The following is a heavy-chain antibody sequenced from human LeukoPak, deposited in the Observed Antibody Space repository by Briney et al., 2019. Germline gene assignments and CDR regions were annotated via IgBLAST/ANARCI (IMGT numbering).Heavy chain of an antibody. CDR3: ARGKYGGYFIDY. CDR2: IWYDGSNK. CDR1: GFTFSNYG. Sequence: GGSLRLSCAASGFTFSNYGMHWVRQAPGKGLEWVAVIWYDGSNKYYGDSVKGRFTISRDNSKNTLYLQMTSLRAEDTAVYYCARGKYGGYFIDYWGQGTLVTVSS. V-gene: IGHV3-33*01. D-gene: IGHD5-12*01. J-gene: IGHJ4*02.